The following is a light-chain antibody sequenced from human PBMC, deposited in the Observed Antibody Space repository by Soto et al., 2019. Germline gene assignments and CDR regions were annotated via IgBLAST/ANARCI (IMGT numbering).Light chain of an antibody. CDR3: KKYYSYTIT. CDR2: KAS. Sequence: DIQMTQSPSTLSASLGDRATITCRASQSISSWLAWYQQKPGKAPKFLIYKASILESGVPSRFSGSGSGTEFTLTIRSLKPDDFATYYCKKYYSYTITFGKGTRLEIK. V-gene: IGKV1-5*03. J-gene: IGKJ5*01. CDR1: QSISSW.